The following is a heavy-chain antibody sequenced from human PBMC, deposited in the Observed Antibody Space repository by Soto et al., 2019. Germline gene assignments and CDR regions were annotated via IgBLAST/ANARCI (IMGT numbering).Heavy chain of an antibody. Sequence: QVQLVQSGAEVKQPGASMKVSCKASGYIFSDNYIHWVRQAPGQGLEWMAWINPKSGGTNYARNFQGRVTLTRDTSISTAYMDLSRLTSDDTAVYYCAREAIVAGATTGMDVWGQGTTVTVSS. CDR1: GYIFSDNY. J-gene: IGHJ6*02. V-gene: IGHV1-2*02. CDR3: AREAIVAGATTGMDV. CDR2: INPKSGGT. D-gene: IGHD1-26*01.